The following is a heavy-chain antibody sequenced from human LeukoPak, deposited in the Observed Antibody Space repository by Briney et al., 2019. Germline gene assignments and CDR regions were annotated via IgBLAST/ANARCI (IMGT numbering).Heavy chain of an antibody. CDR1: GLTFSNYA. Sequence: GGSLRLSCAASGLTFSNYAMNWVRQASGRGLEWVSGITDSGRKTYYADSVKGRFTISRDNAKNSLYLQMNSLRAEDTAVYYCARNFWSGYTFDYWGQGTLVTVSS. J-gene: IGHJ4*02. CDR2: ITDSGRKT. D-gene: IGHD3-3*01. CDR3: ARNFWSGYTFDY. V-gene: IGHV3-23*01.